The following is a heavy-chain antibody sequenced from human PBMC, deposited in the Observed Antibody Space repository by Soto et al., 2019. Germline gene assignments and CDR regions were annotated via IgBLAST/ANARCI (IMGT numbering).Heavy chain of an antibody. CDR2: ISYDGTNK. Sequence: QVQLVESGGGVVQPGRSLRLSCAASGFSFSISPMHWVRQAPGKGPEWVAVISYDGTNKFYADSVKGRFTISRDNSKSKLYLQVDSLRPEDAAVYYCARDPKTSGGQHWAFNYFDSWGQGTLVTVSS. CDR3: ARDPKTSGGQHWAFNYFDS. V-gene: IGHV3-30-3*01. J-gene: IGHJ4*02. D-gene: IGHD7-27*01. CDR1: GFSFSISP.